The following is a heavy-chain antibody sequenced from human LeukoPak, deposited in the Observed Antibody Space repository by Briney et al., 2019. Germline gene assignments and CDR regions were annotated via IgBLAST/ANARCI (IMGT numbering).Heavy chain of an antibody. Sequence: SVKVSCETSRYTFTSYGISWVRQAPRQRLEWVGWISGYNGKTDYVQKLQGRLTMTTDTSTNTAYMELRGLRSDDTAVYYCARIFSNWFDPWGQGTLVTVSS. D-gene: IGHD2-15*01. CDR3: ARIFSNWFDP. CDR2: ISGYNGKT. J-gene: IGHJ5*02. V-gene: IGHV1-18*01. CDR1: RYTFTSYG.